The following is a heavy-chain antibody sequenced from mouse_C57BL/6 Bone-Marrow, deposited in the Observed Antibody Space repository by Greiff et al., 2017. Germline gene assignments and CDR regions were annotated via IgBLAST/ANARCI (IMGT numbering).Heavy chain of an antibody. CDR1: GYTFTSYW. CDR3: TTRLPWYFDV. Sequence: EVQLQQPGAELVKPGASVKLSCKASGYTFTSYWMHWVKQRPEQGLEWIGWIDPENGDTEYASKFQGKATITADTSSNTAYLQLSSLTSEDTAVXYCTTRLPWYFDVWGTGTTVTVSS. D-gene: IGHD3-2*02. CDR2: IDPENGDT. J-gene: IGHJ1*03. V-gene: IGHV14-4*01.